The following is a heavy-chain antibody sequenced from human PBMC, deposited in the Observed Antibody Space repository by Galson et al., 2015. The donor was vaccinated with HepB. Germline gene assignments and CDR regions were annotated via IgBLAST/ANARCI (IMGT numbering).Heavy chain of an antibody. Sequence: SLRLSCAASGFTFNSYSMNWVRQAPGKGLEWLSYISSSSSTTNYYADSVKGRFTISRDNAKNSLYQQMNSMSDEDTAVYYCARERGTLFSHLYDFDYWGQGTLVTVSS. D-gene: IGHD2-8*01. CDR1: GFTFNSYS. CDR3: ARERGTLFSHLYDFDY. J-gene: IGHJ4*02. V-gene: IGHV3-48*02. CDR2: ISSSSSTT.